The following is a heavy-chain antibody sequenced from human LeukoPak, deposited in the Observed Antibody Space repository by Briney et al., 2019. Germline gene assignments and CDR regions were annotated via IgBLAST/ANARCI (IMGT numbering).Heavy chain of an antibody. D-gene: IGHD4-23*01. CDR1: GFTLSSYW. CDR3: ARDRLRVVRLPPSRDNWFDP. J-gene: IGHJ5*02. Sequence: GGSLRLSCAASGFTLSSYWMSWVRQAPGKGLEWVANIKQDGSEKYYVDSVKGRFTISRDNAKNSLYLQMNSLRAEDTAVYYCARDRLRVVRLPPSRDNWFDPWGQGTLVTVSS. CDR2: IKQDGSEK. V-gene: IGHV3-7*01.